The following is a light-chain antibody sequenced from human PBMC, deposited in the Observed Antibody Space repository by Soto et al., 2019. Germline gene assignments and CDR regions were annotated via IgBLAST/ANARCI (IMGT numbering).Light chain of an antibody. CDR1: SSDVGGYDY. J-gene: IGLJ3*02. CDR3: SSYTSISSWV. CDR2: EVN. Sequence: QSVLTQPASVSGSPGQSITISCTGSSSDVGGYDYVSWYQQHPGKAPKLMIYEVNNRPSGVSNRFSGSESGNTASLTISGLQAEDDADYYCSSYTSISSWVFGGGTKLTVL. V-gene: IGLV2-14*01.